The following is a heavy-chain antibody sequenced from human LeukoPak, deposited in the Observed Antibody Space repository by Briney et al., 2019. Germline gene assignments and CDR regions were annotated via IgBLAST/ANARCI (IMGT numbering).Heavy chain of an antibody. J-gene: IGHJ5*02. V-gene: IGHV1-58*02. CDR2: IVVGSGNT. CDR1: GFTFTSSA. CDR3: TAELGRYYDSSGYYDP. Sequence: SVKVSCKASGFTFTSSAMQWVRQARGQRLEWIGWIVVGSGNTNYAQKFQERVTITRDMSTSTVYMELSSLRSEDTAVYYCTAELGRYYDSSGYYDPWGQGTLVTVSS. D-gene: IGHD3-22*01.